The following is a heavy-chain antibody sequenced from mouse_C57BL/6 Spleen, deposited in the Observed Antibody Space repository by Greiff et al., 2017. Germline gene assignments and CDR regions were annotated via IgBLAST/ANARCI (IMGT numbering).Heavy chain of an antibody. CDR3: ARGHYYGSSWFAY. V-gene: IGHV1-26*01. J-gene: IGHJ3*01. D-gene: IGHD1-1*01. CDR2: INPNNGGT. CDR1: GYTFTDYY. Sequence: VQLQQSGPELVKPGASVKISCKASGYTFTDYYMNWVKQSHGKSLEWIGDINPNNGGTSYNQKFKGKATLTVDKSSSTAYMELRSLTSEDSAVYYCARGHYYGSSWFAYWGQGTLVTVSA.